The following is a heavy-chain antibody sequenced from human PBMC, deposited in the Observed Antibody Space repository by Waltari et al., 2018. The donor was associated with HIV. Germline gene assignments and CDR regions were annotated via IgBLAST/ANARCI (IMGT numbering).Heavy chain of an antibody. Sequence: EVQLVESGGGLVQPGGSLRPSWAASGFTLSPDWMSWVRQAPGKGLEWVANIKQDGSEKYYVDSVKGRFTISRDNTKNSLYLQMNSLRAEDTAVYYCARDHTWLHSDSWGQGTLVTVSS. CDR3: ARDHTWLHSDS. CDR1: GFTLSPDW. V-gene: IGHV3-7*01. D-gene: IGHD5-12*01. J-gene: IGHJ4*02. CDR2: IKQDGSEK.